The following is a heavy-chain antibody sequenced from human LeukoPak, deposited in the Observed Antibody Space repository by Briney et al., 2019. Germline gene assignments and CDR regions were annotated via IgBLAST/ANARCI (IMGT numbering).Heavy chain of an antibody. CDR1: GFTFSNTW. CDR2: ISSGSVTI. D-gene: IGHD1-20*01. CDR3: ARDRLNWNDGVDY. J-gene: IGHJ4*02. V-gene: IGHV3-48*01. Sequence: GGSLRLSCAASGFTFSNTWVNWVRQAPGKGLEWVSYISSGSVTIYYADSVKGRFTISRDNAKNSLYLQMNSLRAEDTAVYYCARDRLNWNDGVDYWGQGTLVTVSS.